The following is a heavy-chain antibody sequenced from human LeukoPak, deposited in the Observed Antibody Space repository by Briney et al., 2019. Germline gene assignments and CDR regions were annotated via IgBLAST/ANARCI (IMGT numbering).Heavy chain of an antibody. D-gene: IGHD5-12*01. J-gene: IGHJ5*02. Sequence: GRSLRLSCAASGFTFSSYSMNWVRQAPGKGLEWVSSISSSSSYIYYADSVKGRFTISRDNAKNSLYLQMNSLRAEDTAVYYCARDYNGYNWFDPWGQGTLVTVSS. CDR3: ARDYNGYNWFDP. CDR2: ISSSSSYI. V-gene: IGHV3-21*01. CDR1: GFTFSSYS.